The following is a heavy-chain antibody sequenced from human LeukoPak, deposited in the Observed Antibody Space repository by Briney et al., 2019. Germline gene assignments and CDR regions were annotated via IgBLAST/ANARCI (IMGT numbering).Heavy chain of an antibody. Sequence: GGSLRLSCAASGFTFSRYWMHWVRQAPGKGLVWVSIINTDGSTTRYADSVKGRVTISRDNARNTLYLQLNILTAEDTAVYYCAKAGGGNTSMSVDYWGQGALVTVSS. CDR2: INTDGSTT. J-gene: IGHJ4*02. D-gene: IGHD3-16*01. CDR3: AKAGGGNTSMSVDY. V-gene: IGHV3-74*01. CDR1: GFTFSRYW.